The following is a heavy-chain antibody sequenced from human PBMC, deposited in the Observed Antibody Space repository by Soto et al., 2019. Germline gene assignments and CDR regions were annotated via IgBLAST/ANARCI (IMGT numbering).Heavy chain of an antibody. CDR3: AKERATTTAFDY. Sequence: GGSLRFSCAASGFTFSRDGMSWVRQAPGKGLEWVSLITDNGGSTYYADSVKGRFTISRDNTKNTLFLQMNSLRAEDTAVYYCAKERATTTAFDYWGQGALVTVSS. V-gene: IGHV3-23*01. CDR1: GFTFSRDG. CDR2: ITDNGGST. J-gene: IGHJ4*02. D-gene: IGHD4-17*01.